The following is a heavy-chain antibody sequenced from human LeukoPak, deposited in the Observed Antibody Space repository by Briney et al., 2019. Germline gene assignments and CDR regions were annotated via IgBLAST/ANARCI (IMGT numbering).Heavy chain of an antibody. J-gene: IGHJ4*02. CDR2: ISWNSGSI. CDR3: AKDTEAVAGPVDY. D-gene: IGHD6-19*01. Sequence: GGSLRLSCAASGFTFDDYAMHWVRQAPGKGLEWVSGISWNSGSIGYADSVKGRFTISRGNAKNSLYLQMNSLRAEDTALYYCAKDTEAVAGPVDYWGQGTLVTVSS. CDR1: GFTFDDYA. V-gene: IGHV3-9*01.